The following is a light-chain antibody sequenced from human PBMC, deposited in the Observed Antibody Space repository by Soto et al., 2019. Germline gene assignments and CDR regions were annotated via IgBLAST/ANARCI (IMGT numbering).Light chain of an antibody. CDR1: QSVSDNY. CDR3: QQYGNSPFS. CDR2: EAS. Sequence: EIVLMQSPGILSLSPGDRATLSCRASQSVSDNYLAWHQQKPGQAPRLLIFEASTRATGIPDRFSGSGSGTDFTLTISRVEPDDFAVYYCQQYGNSPFSFGPGTKVDVK. J-gene: IGKJ3*01. V-gene: IGKV3-20*01.